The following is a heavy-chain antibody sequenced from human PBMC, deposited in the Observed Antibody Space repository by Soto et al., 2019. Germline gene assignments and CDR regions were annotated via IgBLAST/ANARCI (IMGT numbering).Heavy chain of an antibody. Sequence: QVQLQESGPGLVKPSETLSLTCTVSGGSISSYYWSWIRQPPGKGLEWIGYIYYSGSTNHNPSLKSRVTISVDTSKNQFSLKLSSVTAADTAVYYCARDYGDFGYPPKDAFDIWGQGTMVTVSS. CDR2: IYYSGST. J-gene: IGHJ3*02. CDR1: GGSISSYY. D-gene: IGHD4-17*01. V-gene: IGHV4-59*01. CDR3: ARDYGDFGYPPKDAFDI.